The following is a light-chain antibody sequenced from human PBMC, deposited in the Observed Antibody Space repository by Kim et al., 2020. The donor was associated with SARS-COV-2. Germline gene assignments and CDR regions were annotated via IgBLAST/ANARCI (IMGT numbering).Light chain of an antibody. Sequence: SSELTQPPSVSVSPGQTASITCSGDKLGDKYACLYQQKPGQSPVLVIYQDSKRPSGIPERFSGSNSGNTATLTISGTQAMDEADYYCQAWDSSTLYVFGT. CDR2: QDS. CDR3: QAWDSSTLYV. CDR1: KLGDKY. V-gene: IGLV3-1*01. J-gene: IGLJ1*01.